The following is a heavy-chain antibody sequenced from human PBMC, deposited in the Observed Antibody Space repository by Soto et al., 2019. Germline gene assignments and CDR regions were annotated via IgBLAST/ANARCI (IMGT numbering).Heavy chain of an antibody. CDR3: ARDHKWDGMDV. D-gene: IGHD1-26*01. J-gene: IGHJ6*02. CDR2: INYSGTT. Sequence: SETLSLTCSVSGGSFSSDSFIWSWVRQFPGKGLEWIVYINYSGTTYYNPSLRSRITMSVDTSKNQFSLNLSSVTAADTAVYYCARDHKWDGMDVWGQGTTVTVSS. V-gene: IGHV4-31*03. CDR1: GGSFSSDSFI.